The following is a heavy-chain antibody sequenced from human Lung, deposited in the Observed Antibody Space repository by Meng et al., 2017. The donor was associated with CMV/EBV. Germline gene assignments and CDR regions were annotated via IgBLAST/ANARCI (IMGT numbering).Heavy chain of an antibody. D-gene: IGHD1-26*01. CDR3: ARSYNGKYYPPYYYYYYGMDV. J-gene: IGHJ6*02. CDR1: GFYFSDYG. CDR2: IHYDESDK. V-gene: IGHV3-30*02. Sequence: SXTASGFYFSDYGMHWVRQAPGKGLEWVTFIHYDESDKYYTDSVKGRFTISRDNSKKTLYLQMNSLRAEDTAVYYCARSYNGKYYPPYYYYYYGMDVWGQGXTVTVSS.